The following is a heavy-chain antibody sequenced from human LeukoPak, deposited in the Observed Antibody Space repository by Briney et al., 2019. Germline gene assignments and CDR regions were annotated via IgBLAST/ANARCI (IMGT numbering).Heavy chain of an antibody. D-gene: IGHD5-18*01. Sequence: SETLSLTCTVSGGSVSSSPYYWVWIRQPPGKGLEWIGSIYYSGSTNYNPSLKSRVTISVDTSKNQFSLKLSSVTAADTAVYYCARVLGGYSYGEYYYYYYYMDVWGKGTTVTVSS. CDR1: GGSVSSSPYY. V-gene: IGHV4-39*07. CDR3: ARVLGGYSYGEYYYYYYYMDV. J-gene: IGHJ6*03. CDR2: IYYSGST.